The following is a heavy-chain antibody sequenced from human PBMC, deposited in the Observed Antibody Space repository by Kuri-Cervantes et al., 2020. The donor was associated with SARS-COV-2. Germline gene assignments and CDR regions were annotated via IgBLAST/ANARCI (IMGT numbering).Heavy chain of an antibody. CDR2: IVVGSGST. Sequence: SVKVSCKASGFTFTSSAMQWVRQARGQRLEWIGWIVVGSGSTDYAQKFQQRVTITRDMSTGTTYMELRTLRAEDTAVYYCARAYSSGYYPGAYYFDYWGQGTLVTVSS. CDR1: GFTFTSSA. V-gene: IGHV1-58*02. D-gene: IGHD3-22*01. CDR3: ARAYSSGYYPGAYYFDY. J-gene: IGHJ4*02.